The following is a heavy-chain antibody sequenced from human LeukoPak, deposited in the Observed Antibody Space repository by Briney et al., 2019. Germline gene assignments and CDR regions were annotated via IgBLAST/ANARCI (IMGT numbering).Heavy chain of an antibody. J-gene: IGHJ1*01. CDR1: GYTFTGYY. Sequence: ASVKVSCKASGYTFTGYYMHWVRQAPGQGLEWMGWINPNSGGTNYAQKFQGWVTMTRDTSISTAYMELSRLRSDDTAMYYCASYSSSWYAEYFQHWGQGTLVTVSS. CDR3: ASYSSSWYAEYFQH. D-gene: IGHD6-13*01. V-gene: IGHV1-2*04. CDR2: INPNSGGT.